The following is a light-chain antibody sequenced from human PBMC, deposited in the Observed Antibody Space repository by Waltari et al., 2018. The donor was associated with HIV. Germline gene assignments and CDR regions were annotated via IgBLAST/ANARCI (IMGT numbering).Light chain of an antibody. J-gene: IGLJ1*01. CDR3: QSYDSSLSNAYV. V-gene: IGLV1-40*01. CDR2: DNK. Sequence: VLTQPPSVSGAPGQRVTISCTGSRSNIGACYDSHWYQNLPGAAPKALIYDNKNRPSGVPDRFSGSRSGSSASLAITGLQAEDEADYYCQSYDSSLSNAYVFGTGTKVTVL. CDR1: RSNIGACYD.